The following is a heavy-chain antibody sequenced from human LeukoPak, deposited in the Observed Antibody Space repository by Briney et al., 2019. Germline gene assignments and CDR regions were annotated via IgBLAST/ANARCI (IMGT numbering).Heavy chain of an antibody. Sequence: SETLSLTCTVSGDSLSSGSYYCTWIRQTAGKGLEWIGRIYYSGNTNYNPSLRSRVTTSVDTSKNQFSLNIYSLTAADTAVYFCARGVVTQRYYMDVWGKGTTVTVSS. CDR1: GDSLSSGSYY. D-gene: IGHD3-22*01. J-gene: IGHJ6*03. V-gene: IGHV4-61*02. CDR3: ARGVVTQRYYMDV. CDR2: IYYSGNT.